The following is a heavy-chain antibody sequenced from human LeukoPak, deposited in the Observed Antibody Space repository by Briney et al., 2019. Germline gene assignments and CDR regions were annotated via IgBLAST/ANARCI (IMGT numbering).Heavy chain of an antibody. V-gene: IGHV1-24*01. CDR3: ATAPLAAAGRFDY. D-gene: IGHD6-13*01. J-gene: IGHJ4*02. CDR2: FDPEDGET. Sequence: ASVKVSCKVSGYTLTDLSMHWVRQAPGKGLEWMGGFDPEDGETIYAQKFQGRVTMTEDTSTDTAYMELSSLRSEDTAVYYCATAPLAAAGRFDYWGQGTLVTVSS. CDR1: GYTLTDLS.